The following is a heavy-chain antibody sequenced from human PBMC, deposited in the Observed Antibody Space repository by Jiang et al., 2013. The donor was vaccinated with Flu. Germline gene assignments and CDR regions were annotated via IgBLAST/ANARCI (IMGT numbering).Heavy chain of an antibody. D-gene: IGHD6-19*01. CDR3: ARLNSSGWYSGFYWFDP. V-gene: IGHV4-59*08. Sequence: LLKPSETLSLTCTVSGGSISSYYWSWIRQPPGKGLEWIGYIYYSGSTNYNPSLKSRVTISVDTSKNQFSLKLSSVTAADTAVYYCARLNSSGWYSGFYWFDPWGQGTLVTVSS. CDR1: GGSISSYY. CDR2: IYYSGST. J-gene: IGHJ5*02.